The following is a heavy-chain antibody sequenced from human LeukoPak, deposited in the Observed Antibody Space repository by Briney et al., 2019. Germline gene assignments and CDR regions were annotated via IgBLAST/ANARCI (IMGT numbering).Heavy chain of an antibody. V-gene: IGHV3-43D*03. D-gene: IGHD3-22*01. CDR2: ISWDGGST. CDR3: AKDSEAYYYDSSGYMDV. CDR1: GFTFGDYA. J-gene: IGHJ6*03. Sequence: GGSLRLSCAASGFTFGDYAMHWVRQAPGKGLEWVSLISWDGGSTYYADSVKGRFTISRDNSKNSLYLQMNSLRAEDTALYYCAKDSEAYYYDSSGYMDVWGKGTTVTVSS.